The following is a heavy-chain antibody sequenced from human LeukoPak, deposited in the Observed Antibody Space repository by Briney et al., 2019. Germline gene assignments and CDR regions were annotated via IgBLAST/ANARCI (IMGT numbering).Heavy chain of an antibody. CDR1: GFTFTSYA. CDR3: AKERLGGNFGDYAVDY. Sequence: GSMRLSCAASGFTFTSYAMGWVRQPPGKGLEWVSSVSGSGDGTYYADSVKGRFTISRDNSKKTLDLHMDSLRAEDTAVYYCAKERLGGNFGDYAVDYWGQGTMVTVSS. CDR2: VSGSGDGT. J-gene: IGHJ4*02. D-gene: IGHD4-17*01. V-gene: IGHV3-23*01.